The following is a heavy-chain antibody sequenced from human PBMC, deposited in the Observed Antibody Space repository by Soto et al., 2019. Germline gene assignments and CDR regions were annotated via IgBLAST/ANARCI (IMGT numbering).Heavy chain of an antibody. CDR1: GDSVSSNSAA. V-gene: IGHV6-1*01. Sequence: SQTLSLTCAISGDSVSSNSAAWNWIRQSPSRGLEWLGRTYYRSKWYNDYAASVKSRIAINPDTSKNQFSLQLNSVTPEDTAVYYCARTVTGTTSGHYYFDYWGQGTLVTVSS. J-gene: IGHJ4*02. D-gene: IGHD1-20*01. CDR2: TYYRSKWYN. CDR3: ARTVTGTTSGHYYFDY.